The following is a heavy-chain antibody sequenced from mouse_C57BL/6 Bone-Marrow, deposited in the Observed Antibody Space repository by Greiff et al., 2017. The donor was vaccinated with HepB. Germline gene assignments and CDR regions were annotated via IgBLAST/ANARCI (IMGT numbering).Heavy chain of an antibody. Sequence: EVHLVESGGGLVQPGGSRKLSCSPSGFTFSSFGMHWVRQVPEKGLEWVAYISSDSTTVYYAVTVKGRFIISRDNPKNTLFLQITSLRSEDSAMYYCARLGVSSYFDYWGQGTTLTVSS. CDR3: ARLGVSSYFDY. CDR1: GFTFSSFG. V-gene: IGHV5-17*02. J-gene: IGHJ2*01. CDR2: ISSDSTTV.